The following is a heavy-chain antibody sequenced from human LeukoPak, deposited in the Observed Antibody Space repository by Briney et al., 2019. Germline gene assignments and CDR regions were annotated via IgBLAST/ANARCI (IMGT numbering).Heavy chain of an antibody. V-gene: IGHV1-69*06. CDR3: ARRGICSGGSCAFDY. J-gene: IGHJ4*02. CDR2: IIPIFGTA. CDR1: GGTFSSYA. D-gene: IGHD2-15*01. Sequence: GSSVKVSCKASGGTFSSYAISWVRQAPGQGLEWMGGIIPIFGTANYAQKFQGRVTITADKSTSTAYMELSSLRSEDTAVYYCARRGICSGGSCAFDYWGQGTLVTVSS.